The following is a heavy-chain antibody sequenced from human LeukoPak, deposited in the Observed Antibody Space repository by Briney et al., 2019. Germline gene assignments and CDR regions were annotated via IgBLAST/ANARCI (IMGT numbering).Heavy chain of an antibody. CDR1: GGSISSSSYY. CDR2: IYYSGST. J-gene: IGHJ4*02. Sequence: SETLSLTCTVPGGSISSSSYYWGWIRQPPGKGLEWIGSIYYSGSTYYNPSLKSRVTISVDTSKNQFSLKLSSVTAADTAVYYCARSLRFLECYPFDYWGQGTLVTVSS. CDR3: ARSLRFLECYPFDY. V-gene: IGHV4-39*01. D-gene: IGHD3-3*01.